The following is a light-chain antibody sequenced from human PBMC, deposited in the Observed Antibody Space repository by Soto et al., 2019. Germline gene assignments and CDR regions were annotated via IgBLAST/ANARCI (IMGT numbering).Light chain of an antibody. V-gene: IGLV2-14*01. Sequence: QSALTQPASVSGSPGQSITISCTGTSSDVGXXXYVSWYQQXXAXAPXXMIFEVSNRPSGVSNRFSGSXSGXXXSLXISXXXXXXEAXYYCSSYTGXXXXXXXFGGXTXLTVL. CDR3: SSYTGXXXXXXX. J-gene: IGLJ2*01. CDR2: EVS. CDR1: SSDVGXXXY.